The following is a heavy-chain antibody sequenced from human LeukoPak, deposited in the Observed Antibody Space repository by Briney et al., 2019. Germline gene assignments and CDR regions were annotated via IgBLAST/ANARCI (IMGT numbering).Heavy chain of an antibody. CDR1: GFTFSTYA. Sequence: GGSLRLSCAAAGFTFSTYAMSWVRQAPGKGLEWVSAISGSGGSTYYADSVKGRFTISRDNSKNTLYLQMNSLRAEDTAVYYCAKFNPSVGYYYYMDVWGKGTTVTVSS. J-gene: IGHJ6*03. CDR3: AKFNPSVGYYYYMDV. D-gene: IGHD2-15*01. V-gene: IGHV3-23*01. CDR2: ISGSGGST.